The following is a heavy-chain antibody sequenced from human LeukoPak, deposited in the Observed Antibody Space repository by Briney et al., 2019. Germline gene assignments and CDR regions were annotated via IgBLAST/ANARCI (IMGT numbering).Heavy chain of an antibody. CDR3: VRDAQRGFDYSNSLRY. CDR1: GFTFTNYG. D-gene: IGHD4-11*01. CDR2: IGYDGSNK. V-gene: IGHV3-30*02. J-gene: IGHJ4*01. Sequence: GGSLRLSCAASGFTFTNYGMHWVRQAPGKGLEWVAFIGYDGSNKYYAGSVKGRFTISRDNSQRTLFLQMNSLRVEDTAMYYCVRDAQRGFDYSNSLRYWGHGTLVTVSS.